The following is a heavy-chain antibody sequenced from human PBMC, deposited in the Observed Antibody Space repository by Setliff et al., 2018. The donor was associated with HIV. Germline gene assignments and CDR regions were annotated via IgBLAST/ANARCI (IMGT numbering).Heavy chain of an antibody. Sequence: SETLFLTCAVSGGSISSSNWWSWVRQPPGKGLEWIGEIYHNGNTNYSPSLKNRVTMSVDNSKNQFSLMVRSVTAADTAVYYCARDWRAYGVLGSWGQGMLVTVSS. J-gene: IGHJ4*02. CDR1: GGSISSSNW. CDR3: ARDWRAYGVLGS. CDR2: IYHNGNT. D-gene: IGHD4-17*01. V-gene: IGHV4-4*02.